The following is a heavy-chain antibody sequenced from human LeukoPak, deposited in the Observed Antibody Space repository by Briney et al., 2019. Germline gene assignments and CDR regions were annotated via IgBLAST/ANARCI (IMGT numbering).Heavy chain of an antibody. CDR1: GGFFSGYY. J-gene: IGHJ4*02. D-gene: IGHD6-13*01. V-gene: IGHV4-34*01. CDR2: INHSGST. Sequence: SETLSLTCAVYGGFFSGYYWSWIRQPPGKGLEWIGEINHSGSTNYNPSLKSRVTISVDTSKNQFSLKLSSVTAADTAVYYCARGGDEAAAGYDYWGQGTLVTVSS. CDR3: ARGGDEAAAGYDY.